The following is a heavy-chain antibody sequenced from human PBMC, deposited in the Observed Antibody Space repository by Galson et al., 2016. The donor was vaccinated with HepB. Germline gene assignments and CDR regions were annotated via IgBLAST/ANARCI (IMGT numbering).Heavy chain of an antibody. V-gene: IGHV3-64D*06. D-gene: IGHD1-26*01. Sequence: LRLSCAASGFTFSSYAMHWVRQAPGKGLEYVSAISSNGGSTYYADSVKGRFTISRDNSTNTLYLQMSSLRAEDTAVYYCVKGGVTGVGATTRRGYWGQGTLVTVSS. CDR3: VKGGVTGVGATTRRGY. CDR1: GFTFSSYA. J-gene: IGHJ4*02. CDR2: ISSNGGST.